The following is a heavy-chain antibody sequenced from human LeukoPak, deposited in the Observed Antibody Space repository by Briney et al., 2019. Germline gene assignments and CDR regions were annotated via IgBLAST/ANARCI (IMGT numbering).Heavy chain of an antibody. J-gene: IGHJ2*01. CDR3: ARIYYSSSYDYWYFDL. CDR1: GGSIRSYY. Sequence: SETLSLTCTVSGGSIRSYYWSWIRQPPGKGLEWIGYIYYSGSTSYNPSLESRVTISVDTSKNQFSLKLTSVTAADTAVYYCARIYYSSSYDYWYFDLWGRGTLVTVSS. D-gene: IGHD6-13*01. V-gene: IGHV4-59*01. CDR2: IYYSGST.